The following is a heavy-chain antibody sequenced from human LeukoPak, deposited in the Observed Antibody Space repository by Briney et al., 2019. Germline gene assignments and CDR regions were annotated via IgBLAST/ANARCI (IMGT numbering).Heavy chain of an antibody. V-gene: IGHV1-18*01. CDR3: ARGVDNSAYYFDP. Sequence: ASVKVSCKASGGSFSTSGFSWVRQAPGQGLEWMGWISAYNGDTKYADNLQGRVTMTTDTSTSTAYMELRSLRSDDTALFYCARGVDNSAYYFDPWGQGTLVTVSS. D-gene: IGHD3-22*01. J-gene: IGHJ4*02. CDR1: GGSFSTSG. CDR2: ISAYNGDT.